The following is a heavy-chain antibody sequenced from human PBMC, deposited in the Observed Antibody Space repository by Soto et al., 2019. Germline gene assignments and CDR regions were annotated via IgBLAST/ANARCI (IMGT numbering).Heavy chain of an antibody. V-gene: IGHV3-23*01. D-gene: IGHD1-1*01. CDR2: ISGSGGST. CDR3: AKGVLVQLERLYYFDY. CDR1: GFTFSSYA. J-gene: IGHJ4*02. Sequence: GGSLKLSCAASGFTFSSYAMNWVRQAPGNGLEWVSAISGSGGSTYYADSVKGRFTISRDNSKNTLYLQMNSLRAEDTAVYYCAKGVLVQLERLYYFDYWGQGTLVTVSS.